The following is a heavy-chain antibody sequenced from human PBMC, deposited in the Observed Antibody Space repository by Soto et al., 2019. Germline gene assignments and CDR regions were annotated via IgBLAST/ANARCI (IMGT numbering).Heavy chain of an antibody. Sequence: EVQLVESGGGLVQPGRSLRLSCPASGFTFDDYAMHWVRQAPGKGLEWVSGISWNSGSIGNEDSVKGRFTISIDNAKNSTYLQMNIMRAEDTALYYCEKDIRPGQWLTIDYWGQGTLVTVSS. D-gene: IGHD6-19*01. V-gene: IGHV3-9*01. CDR2: ISWNSGSI. CDR3: EKDIRPGQWLTIDY. CDR1: GFTFDDYA. J-gene: IGHJ4*02.